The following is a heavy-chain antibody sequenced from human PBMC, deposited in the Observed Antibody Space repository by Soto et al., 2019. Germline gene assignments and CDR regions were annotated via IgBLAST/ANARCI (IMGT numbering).Heavy chain of an antibody. J-gene: IGHJ6*02. V-gene: IGHV1-69*01. D-gene: IGHD2-21*02. Sequence: QVQLVQSGAEVKKPGSSVKVSCKASGGTFSSYAISWVRQAPGQGLEWMGGIIPIFGTANYAQKFQGRVTITADESTSTAYMELSSLRSEDTAVYYCARVSLTDLYCVGDCYPYYYGMDVWGQGTTVTVSS. CDR1: GGTFSSYA. CDR3: ARVSLTDLYCVGDCYPYYYGMDV. CDR2: IIPIFGTA.